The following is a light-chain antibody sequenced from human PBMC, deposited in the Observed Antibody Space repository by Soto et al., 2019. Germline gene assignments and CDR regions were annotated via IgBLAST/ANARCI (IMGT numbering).Light chain of an antibody. V-gene: IGLV2-8*01. J-gene: IGLJ2*01. CDR3: SSYAGSNNVV. CDR2: EVS. CDR1: SSDVGGYNF. Sequence: QSVLTQPPSASGSPGQSVTISCTGTSSDVGGYNFVSWYQRHPGKAPKLMIYEVSKRPSGVPDRFSGSKSGNTASLTVSGLQAEDAADYYCSSYAGSNNVVFGGGTKLTVL.